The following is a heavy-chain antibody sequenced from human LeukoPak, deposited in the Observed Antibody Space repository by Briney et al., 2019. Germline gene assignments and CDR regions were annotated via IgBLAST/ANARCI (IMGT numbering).Heavy chain of an antibody. J-gene: IGHJ4*02. CDR2: ITPLFGTA. V-gene: IGHV1-69*13. D-gene: IGHD3-22*01. CDR1: GGTFSKYT. CDR3: ARDGDSSGYDY. Sequence: ASVKVSCKASGGTFSKYTISWVRQSPGQGLEWMGGITPLFGTASYAQKFQGRVTITADESASTAYMEVSSLGSEDTAVYYCARDGDSSGYDYWGQGTLVTVSS.